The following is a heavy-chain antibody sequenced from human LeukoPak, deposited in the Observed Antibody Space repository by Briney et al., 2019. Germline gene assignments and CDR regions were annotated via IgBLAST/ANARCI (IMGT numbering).Heavy chain of an antibody. D-gene: IGHD3-10*01. V-gene: IGHV3-9*01. J-gene: IGHJ4*02. CDR2: ISWNSGSI. CDR1: GFTFDDYA. Sequence: SGGSLRLSCAASGFTFDDYAMHWVRQAPGKGLEWVSGISWNSGSIGYADSVKGRFTISRDNAKNSLYLQMNSLRAEDTALYYCAKGDLGGYYAPFDYWGQGTLVTVSS. CDR3: AKGDLGGYYAPFDY.